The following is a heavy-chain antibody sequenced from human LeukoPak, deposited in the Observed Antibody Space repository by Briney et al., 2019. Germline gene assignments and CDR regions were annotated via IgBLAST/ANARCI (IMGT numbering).Heavy chain of an antibody. J-gene: IGHJ5*02. CDR2: INQSGST. CDR1: GGTLSGYY. CDR3: VSIWVGGNWFDH. D-gene: IGHD3-10*01. Sequence: SETLSLTCAVYGGTLSGYYWSWIRRPPGKGLEWIGEINQSGSTSYNPSLKSRVSISVDPSKDQFSLKLTSVTAADTAVYYCVSIWVGGNWFDHWGQGTLVTVSS. V-gene: IGHV4-34*08.